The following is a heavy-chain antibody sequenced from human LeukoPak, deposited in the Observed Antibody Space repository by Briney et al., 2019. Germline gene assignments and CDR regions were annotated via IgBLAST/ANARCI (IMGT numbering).Heavy chain of an antibody. CDR3: VGGYNSGWPDY. Sequence: PSETPSLTCSVSGGSISNGGNYWTWIRQSAGKGLEWIGRVYSRGSTNYNPSLKSRATISLDTSKNEFSLILTSVTVADTAVYYCVGGYNSGWPDYWGQGTLVIVSS. CDR2: VYSRGST. V-gene: IGHV4-61*02. D-gene: IGHD6-19*01. J-gene: IGHJ4*02. CDR1: GGSISNGGNY.